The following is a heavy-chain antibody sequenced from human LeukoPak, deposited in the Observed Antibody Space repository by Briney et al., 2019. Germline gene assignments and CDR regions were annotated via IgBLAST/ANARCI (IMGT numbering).Heavy chain of an antibody. D-gene: IGHD1-26*01. Sequence: PGGSLRLSCAASGFTFSDYYMSWIRQAPGKGLEWVSYISSSGSTIYYADSVKGRFTISRDNAKNSLYVQMNSLRAEDTALYYCARAPGVGGKRMKNYNYYYYMDVWGKGTTVTVSS. V-gene: IGHV3-11*01. CDR1: GFTFSDYY. CDR3: ARAPGVGGKRMKNYNYYYYMDV. J-gene: IGHJ6*03. CDR2: ISSSGSTI.